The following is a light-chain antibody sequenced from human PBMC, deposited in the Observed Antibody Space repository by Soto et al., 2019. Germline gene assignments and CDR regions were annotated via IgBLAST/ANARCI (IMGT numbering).Light chain of an antibody. J-gene: IGKJ1*01. Sequence: DIQMTQSPSTLPASVGDRFTVTCRASQSIRSWLAWYQEKPGKAPKLLIYKASLLETGVPSRFSGSASGTEFTLTISSLQTDDFRTYYCQQYNKWPTFGQGTKVDIK. CDR3: QQYNKWPT. CDR1: QSIRSW. CDR2: KAS. V-gene: IGKV1-5*03.